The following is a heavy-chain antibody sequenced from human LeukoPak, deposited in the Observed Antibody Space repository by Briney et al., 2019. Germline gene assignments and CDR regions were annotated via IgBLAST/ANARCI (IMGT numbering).Heavy chain of an antibody. J-gene: IGHJ4*02. CDR1: GGSFSGYY. CDR3: ATNTAMLRYFDY. V-gene: IGHV4-34*01. Sequence: PSETLSLTCAVYGGSFSGYYWSWIRQPPGKGLEWIGEINHSGSTNYNPSLKSRVTISVDTSKNQFSLKLSSVTAADTAVYYCATNTAMLRYFDYWGQGTLVTVPS. D-gene: IGHD5-18*01. CDR2: INHSGST.